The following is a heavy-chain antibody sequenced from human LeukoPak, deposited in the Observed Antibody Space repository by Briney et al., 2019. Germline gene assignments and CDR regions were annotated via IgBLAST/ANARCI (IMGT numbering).Heavy chain of an antibody. CDR3: ARDRTVRDDWYFDL. D-gene: IGHD5-24*01. J-gene: IGHJ2*01. V-gene: IGHV3-7*01. Sequence: PGGSLRLSCAASGFTFSSYWMSWVRQAPGKGLEWVANIKQDGSEKYYVDSVKGRFTISRDNAKNSLYLQMNSLRAEDTAVYYCARDRTVRDDWYFDLWGRGTLVTVSS. CDR2: IKQDGSEK. CDR1: GFTFSSYW.